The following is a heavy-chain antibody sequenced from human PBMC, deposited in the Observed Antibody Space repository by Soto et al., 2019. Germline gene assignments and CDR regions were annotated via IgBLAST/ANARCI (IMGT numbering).Heavy chain of an antibody. CDR1: GYSVSSCSC. V-gene: IGHV4-38-2*02. J-gene: IGHJ4*02. Sequence: TLSLTFTVSGYSVSSCSCWGWIRQPPGRGPEWIASIYHGGTTFYNRCLKSRVTVSVDKSNNQFSMKLRSVTAPATAVYYCERDRSEYDRSGYDYCGQGTLVTVSS. D-gene: IGHD3-22*01. CDR3: ERDRSEYDRSGYDY. CDR2: IYHGGTT.